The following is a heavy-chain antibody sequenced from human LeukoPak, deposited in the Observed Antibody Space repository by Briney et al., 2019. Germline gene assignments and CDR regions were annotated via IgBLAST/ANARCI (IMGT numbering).Heavy chain of an antibody. J-gene: IGHJ4*02. Sequence: PSEPLSLPCSVSSRSNSSSHDYWRWIRQPPGKGLEWIGSIYYTGSTYYIPSLKRRVTISVDTSKNQFSLKLTSVTAADTAMYYCARDCSGGSCFSGPFEYWGQGSLVTVYS. CDR1: SRSNSSSHDY. CDR3: ARDCSGGSCFSGPFEY. V-gene: IGHV4-39*02. CDR2: IYYTGST. D-gene: IGHD2-15*01.